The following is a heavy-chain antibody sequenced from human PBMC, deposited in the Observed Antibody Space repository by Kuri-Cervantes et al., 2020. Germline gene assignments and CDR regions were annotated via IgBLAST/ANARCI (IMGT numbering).Heavy chain of an antibody. Sequence: SETLSLTCTVSGGSISSYYWSWIRQPPGKGLEWIGYIYYSGSTNDNPSLKSRVTISVDTSKNQFSLKLTSVTAADTAVYFCARGGRDYSGSGSYLLPQYYYYYMDVWGRGTTVTVSS. CDR2: IYYSGST. CDR1: GGSISSYY. D-gene: IGHD3-10*01. J-gene: IGHJ6*03. CDR3: ARGGRDYSGSGSYLLPQYYYYYMDV. V-gene: IGHV4-59*12.